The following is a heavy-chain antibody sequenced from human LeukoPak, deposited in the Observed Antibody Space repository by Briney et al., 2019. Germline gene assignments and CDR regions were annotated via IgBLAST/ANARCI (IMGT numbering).Heavy chain of an antibody. D-gene: IGHD3-3*01. CDR1: GFTVSTNY. V-gene: IGHV3-53*01. CDR3: ARGGGHYDFWSGYYGSSNYFDY. J-gene: IGHJ4*02. Sequence: GGSLRLSCTASGFTVSTNYMNWVRQAPGKGLEWVSVIYSGGSTYYADSVKGRFTISRDNSKNTLYLQMNSLRAEDTAVYYCARGGGHYDFWSGYYGSSNYFDYWGQGTLVTVSS. CDR2: IYSGGST.